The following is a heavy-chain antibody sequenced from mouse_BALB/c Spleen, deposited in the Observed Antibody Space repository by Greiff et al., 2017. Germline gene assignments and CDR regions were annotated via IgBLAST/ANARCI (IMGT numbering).Heavy chain of an antibody. Sequence: QVQLQQSAAELARPGASVKMSCKASGYTFTSYTMHWVKQRPGQGLEWIGYINPSSGYTEYNQKFKDKTTLTADKSSSTAYMQLSSLTSEDSAVYYCARGGNYYYAMDYWGQGTSVTVSS. J-gene: IGHJ4*01. CDR3: ARGGNYYYAMDY. CDR1: GYTFTSYT. V-gene: IGHV1-4*02. D-gene: IGHD2-1*01. CDR2: INPSSGYT.